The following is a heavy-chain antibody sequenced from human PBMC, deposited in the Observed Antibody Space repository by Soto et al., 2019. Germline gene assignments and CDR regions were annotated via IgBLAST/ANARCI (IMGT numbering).Heavy chain of an antibody. D-gene: IGHD1-26*01. CDR1: GGSISDYSSSHY. J-gene: IGHJ1*01. V-gene: IGHV4-4*07. Sequence: SETLSLTCTVSGGSISDYSSSHYWSWIRQPTGKGLEWVGRVSTSGHPTYSPSLKSRVTMSLDTSKNQFSLTVNSVTAADTAMYYCAVETVGGSPGDCWGQGTLVTVSS. CDR3: AVETVGGSPGDC. CDR2: VSTSGHP.